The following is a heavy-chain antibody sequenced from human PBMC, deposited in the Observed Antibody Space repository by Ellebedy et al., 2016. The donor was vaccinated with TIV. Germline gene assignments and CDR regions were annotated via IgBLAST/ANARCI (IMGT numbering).Heavy chain of an antibody. D-gene: IGHD6-13*01. Sequence: PGGSLRLSCAASGFTFSSYSMNWVRQAPGKGLEWVSSISSSSSYIYYADSVKGRFTISRDNAKNSLYLQMNSLRAEDTAVYYCARDWDSSSWFLRGVIDYWGQGTLVTVSS. CDR2: ISSSSSYI. CDR3: ARDWDSSSWFLRGVIDY. CDR1: GFTFSSYS. V-gene: IGHV3-21*01. J-gene: IGHJ4*02.